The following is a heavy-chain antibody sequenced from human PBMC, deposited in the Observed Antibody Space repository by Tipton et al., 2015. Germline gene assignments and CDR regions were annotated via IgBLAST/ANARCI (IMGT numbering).Heavy chain of an antibody. Sequence: TLSLTCTVSGGSIRSSSYYWGWIRQPPGKGLEWIGSIYFSGSTYYSPSLTSRVTISVDTSKNQFSLTLNSVAAADTAVYYCARDLEHGMDVWGHGTTVTVSS. V-gene: IGHV4-39*07. D-gene: IGHD5-24*01. CDR1: GGSIRSSSYY. CDR3: ARDLEHGMDV. CDR2: IYFSGST. J-gene: IGHJ6*02.